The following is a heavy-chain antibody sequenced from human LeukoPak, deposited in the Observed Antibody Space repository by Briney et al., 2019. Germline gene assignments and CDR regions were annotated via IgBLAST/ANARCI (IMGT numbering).Heavy chain of an antibody. J-gene: IGHJ4*02. D-gene: IGHD5-24*01. Sequence: KSSETLSLTCTVSGGSISNYYWGWIRQPPGKGLEWIGSIYYTGSTYYNPSLKSRVTISVDTSKNQFSLKLSSVTAADTAVYYCARRSYNSPFRYWGQGTLVTVSS. CDR3: ARRSYNSPFRY. V-gene: IGHV4-39*07. CDR1: GGSISNYY. CDR2: IYYTGST.